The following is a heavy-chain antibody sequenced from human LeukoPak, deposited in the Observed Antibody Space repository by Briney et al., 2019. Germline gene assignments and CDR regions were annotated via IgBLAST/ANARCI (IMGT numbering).Heavy chain of an antibody. Sequence: PSVKVSCKASGYTFTDYYMNWVRQAPGQGLEWMGWINPNSGGTNYAQKFQGRVTMTRDTSISTAYMELSSLRSDDTAMYYCTRALGSDYWGQGTLVTVSS. CDR2: INPNSGGT. CDR1: GYTFTDYY. V-gene: IGHV1-2*02. D-gene: IGHD1-26*01. CDR3: TRALGSDY. J-gene: IGHJ4*02.